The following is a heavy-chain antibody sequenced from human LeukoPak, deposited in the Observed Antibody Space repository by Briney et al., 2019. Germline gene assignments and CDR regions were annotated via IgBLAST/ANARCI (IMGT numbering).Heavy chain of an antibody. Sequence: GGSLRLSCAASGFTFSSYTMNWVRQAPGKGLEWVSAISGSGVGTYYADSVKGRFTISRDNSWNTLYLQMNSLRADDTAVYYCAKDGDPDYYDSSGYFDYWGQGALVTVSS. D-gene: IGHD3-22*01. CDR2: ISGSGVGT. V-gene: IGHV3-23*01. CDR3: AKDGDPDYYDSSGYFDY. CDR1: GFTFSSYT. J-gene: IGHJ4*02.